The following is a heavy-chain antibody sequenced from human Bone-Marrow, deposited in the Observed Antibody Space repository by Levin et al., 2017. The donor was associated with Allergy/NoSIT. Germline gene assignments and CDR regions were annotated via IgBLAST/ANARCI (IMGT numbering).Heavy chain of an antibody. CDR3: ARDVVRDSYGSRSYYGMDV. CDR1: GFTFSSYG. V-gene: IGHV3-33*01. CDR2: IWYDGSNK. J-gene: IGHJ6*02. Sequence: PGGSLRLSCAASGFTFSSYGMHWVRQAPGKGLEWVAVIWYDGSNKYYADSVKGRFTISRDNSKNTLYLQMNSLRAEDTAVYYCARDVVRDSYGSRSYYGMDVWGQGTTVTVSS. D-gene: IGHD5-18*01.